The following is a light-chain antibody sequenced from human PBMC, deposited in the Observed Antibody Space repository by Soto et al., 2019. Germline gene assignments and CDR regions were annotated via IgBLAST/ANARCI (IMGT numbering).Light chain of an antibody. CDR1: QSVSSY. J-gene: IGKJ3*01. V-gene: IGKV3-11*01. CDR3: QQREGT. Sequence: EIVLTQSPATLSLSPGERATLSCRASQSVSSYLAWYQQKPGQAPRLLIYDASNRATGIPARFSGGGSGTDFTLTISSLEPEDFAVYYCQQREGTFGPGTKVDIK. CDR2: DAS.